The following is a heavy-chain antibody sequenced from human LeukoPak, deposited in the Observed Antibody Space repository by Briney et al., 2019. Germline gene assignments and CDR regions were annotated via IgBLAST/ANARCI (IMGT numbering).Heavy chain of an antibody. D-gene: IGHD3-10*01. V-gene: IGHV3-7*01. CDR1: GFTFSSYW. Sequence: GGSLRLSCAASGFTFSSYWMSWVRQAPGKGLEWVANIKQDGSGKYYVDSVKGRFTISRDNAKNSLYLQMNRLRAEDTAVYYCARNMVREPLPDYWGQGTLVTVSS. CDR2: IKQDGSGK. J-gene: IGHJ4*02. CDR3: ARNMVREPLPDY.